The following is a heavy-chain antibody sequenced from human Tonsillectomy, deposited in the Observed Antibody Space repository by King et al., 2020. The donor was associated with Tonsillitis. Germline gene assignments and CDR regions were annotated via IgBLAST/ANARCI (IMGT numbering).Heavy chain of an antibody. J-gene: IGHJ6*01. CDR2: IKSDGSNT. D-gene: IGHD3-3*01. Sequence: VQLVESGGGLGLPGGSLRVSCAASGFPFKNYWMHWVRQAPGKGLVWISRIKSDGSNTKYAESVKGRFTISRDNAKNTLYLEMNSLRADDTGTYYCEGVGVVVVLALDVAYVCGMVLWGEGTAVTVSS. V-gene: IGHV3-74*01. CDR1: GFPFKNYW. CDR3: EGVGVVVVLALDVAYVCGMVL.